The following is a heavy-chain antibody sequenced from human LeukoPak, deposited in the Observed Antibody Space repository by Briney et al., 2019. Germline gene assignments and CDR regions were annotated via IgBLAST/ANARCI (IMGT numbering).Heavy chain of an antibody. D-gene: IGHD3-10*01. CDR1: GFTFSYYA. CDR3: TKDQRGYGRIVDY. CDR2: ISGSGSST. J-gene: IGHJ4*02. Sequence: GGSLRLSCAASGFTFSYYAMSWVRQAPGKGLECVSSISGSGSSTYYADSVKGRFTISGDNSKNTLYLQMNSLRAEDTAVYYCTKDQRGYGRIVDYWGQGTLVTISS. V-gene: IGHV3-23*01.